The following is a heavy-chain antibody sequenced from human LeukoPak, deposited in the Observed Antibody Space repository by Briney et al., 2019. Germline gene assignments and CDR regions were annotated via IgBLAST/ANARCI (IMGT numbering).Heavy chain of an antibody. CDR2: IYAGDSNT. D-gene: IGHD2-2*01. J-gene: IGHJ4*02. CDR3: ARLGGDLYCTSTRCFYDY. CDR1: GYRFTSYW. Sequence: GESLKISCKGSGYRFTSYWIGWVRRMPGKGLEWMGLIYAGDSNTRYRPSFQGQVTISVDKSISTAYQQWSSPKASDTAMYYCARLGGDLYCTSTRCFYDYWGQATLVTVSP. V-gene: IGHV5-51*01.